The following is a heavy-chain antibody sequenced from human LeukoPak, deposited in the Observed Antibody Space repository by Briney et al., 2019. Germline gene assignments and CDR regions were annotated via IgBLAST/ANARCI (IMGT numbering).Heavy chain of an antibody. CDR2: IYYSGRT. CDR3: ARVGGGTAVAGTGFDY. D-gene: IGHD6-19*01. J-gene: IGHJ4*02. V-gene: IGHV4-59*01. Sequence: SETLSLTCTVSGGSISSYYWSWIRQPPGQGLEGIGYIYYSGRTNYNPPLKSRLTIALDTSKNQLSLKLSSVTAADTAGYYCARVGGGTAVAGTGFDYWGQGTLVTVSS. CDR1: GGSISSYY.